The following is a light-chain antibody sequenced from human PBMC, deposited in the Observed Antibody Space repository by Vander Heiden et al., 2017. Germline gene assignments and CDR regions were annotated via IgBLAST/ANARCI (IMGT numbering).Light chain of an antibody. J-gene: IGLJ3*02. CDR2: SNN. CDR1: SSNIGSNT. CDR3: AAWDDSLNGWV. V-gene: IGLV1-44*01. Sequence: QSVLTQPPSASGTPGQRVTISCSGSSSNIGSNTVNWYQQPPGTAPNLLIFSNNQRPSGVPDRFSGSKSGTSASLAISGLQSEDEADYYCAAWDDSLNGWVFGGGTKLTVL.